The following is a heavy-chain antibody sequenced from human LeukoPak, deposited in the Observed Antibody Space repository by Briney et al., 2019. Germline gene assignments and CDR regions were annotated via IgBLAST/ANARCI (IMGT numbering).Heavy chain of an antibody. D-gene: IGHD6-13*01. Sequence: ASVKVSCKASGYTFTSYYMHWVRQATGQGLEWMGWMNPTSGDTGYAQKFQGRVTMTRSTSISTAYMELNSLTSEDTAVYYCARGQGSSAEGYWGQGTLVTVSS. CDR3: ARGQGSSAEGY. J-gene: IGHJ4*02. V-gene: IGHV1-8*02. CDR2: MNPTSGDT. CDR1: GYTFTSYY.